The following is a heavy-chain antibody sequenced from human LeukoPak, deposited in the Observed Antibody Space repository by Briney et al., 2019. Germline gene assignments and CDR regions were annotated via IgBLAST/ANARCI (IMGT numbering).Heavy chain of an antibody. CDR2: IKEDGSLK. Sequence: PGGSLRLSCAASGFTLSSYAMSWVRQAPGKGPEWVANIKEDGSLKNYVDSVEGRFTVPRDNAKNTLYLQMNSLRLEDTAVYYCVRDWAPASMQAAPFDCWGQGTLVTVSS. V-gene: IGHV3-7*01. CDR3: VRDWAPASMQAAPFDC. D-gene: IGHD2/OR15-2a*01. CDR1: GFTLSSYA. J-gene: IGHJ4*02.